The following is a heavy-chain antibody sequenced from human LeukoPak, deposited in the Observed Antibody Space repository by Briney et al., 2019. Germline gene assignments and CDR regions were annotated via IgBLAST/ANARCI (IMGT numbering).Heavy chain of an antibody. CDR2: ISHSGDT. D-gene: IGHD2-2*01. Sequence: SETLSLTCAVSGYSISSGYHWGWIRQPPGKGLEWIGTISHSGDTYYNSSLKSRVTISVDTSKNQFSLKLTSVTAADTAVYYCARPIEPTAKITFHIWRRGTMVIVSS. CDR1: GYSISSGYH. J-gene: IGHJ3*02. CDR3: ARPIEPTAKITFHI. V-gene: IGHV4-38-2*01.